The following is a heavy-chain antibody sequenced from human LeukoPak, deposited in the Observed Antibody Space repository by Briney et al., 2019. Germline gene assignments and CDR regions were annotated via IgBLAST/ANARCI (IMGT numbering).Heavy chain of an antibody. Sequence: PSETLSLTCTVSGGSISSSSYHWGWIRQPPGRGLEWIGSIYYSGSTYYNPSLKSRVTISVDTSKNQFSLKLSSVTAADTAVYYRARLLYSGNYYPDYWGQGTLVTVSS. CDR3: ARLLYSGNYYPDY. CDR1: GGSISSSSYH. J-gene: IGHJ4*02. V-gene: IGHV4-39*01. D-gene: IGHD1-26*01. CDR2: IYYSGST.